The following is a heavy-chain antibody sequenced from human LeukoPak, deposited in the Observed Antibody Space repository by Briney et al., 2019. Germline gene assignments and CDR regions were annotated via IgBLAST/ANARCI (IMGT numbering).Heavy chain of an antibody. CDR2: INPNSGGT. CDR3: ARVRGSRYDILTGYYDFDP. V-gene: IGHV1-2*02. J-gene: IGHJ5*02. D-gene: IGHD3-9*01. Sequence: ASVKVSCTASGYTFTGYYMHWVRQAPGKGLEWMGWINPNSGGTNYAQKFQGRVTMTRDKSISTAYMELSRLRSDDTAVYYCARVRGSRYDILTGYYDFDPWGQGTLVTVSS. CDR1: GYTFTGYY.